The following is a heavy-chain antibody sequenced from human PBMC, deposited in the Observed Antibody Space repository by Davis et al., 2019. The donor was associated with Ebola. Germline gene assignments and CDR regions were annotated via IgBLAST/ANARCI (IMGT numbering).Heavy chain of an antibody. CDR3: VRHYSTLWYHYDYFDY. D-gene: IGHD2/OR15-2a*01. V-gene: IGHV3-66*04. CDR1: GFTARSTY. Sequence: GGSLRLSCAASGFTARSTYMSWVRQAPGKGLEWVSVIYSGGTTRYADYADSVKGRFTISRDYSKNTLYLQMNSLRDEDTAVYYCVRHYSTLWYHYDYFDYWGQGALVTVSS. CDR2: IYSGGTTRYA. J-gene: IGHJ4*02.